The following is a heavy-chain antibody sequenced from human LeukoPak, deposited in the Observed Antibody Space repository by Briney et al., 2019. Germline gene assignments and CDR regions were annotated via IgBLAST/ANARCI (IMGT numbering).Heavy chain of an antibody. J-gene: IGHJ6*03. D-gene: IGHD3-10*01. V-gene: IGHV3-7*01. Sequence: GSLRLSCAASGSTFSSYWMSWVRQAPGKGLEWVANIKQDGSEKYYVDSVKGRFTISRDNAKNSLYLQMNSLRAEDTAVYYCARAGDPEPIYYYYYMDVWGKGTTVTVSS. CDR3: ARAGDPEPIYYYYYMDV. CDR1: GSTFSSYW. CDR2: IKQDGSEK.